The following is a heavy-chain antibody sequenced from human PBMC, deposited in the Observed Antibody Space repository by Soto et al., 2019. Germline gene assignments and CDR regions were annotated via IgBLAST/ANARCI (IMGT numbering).Heavy chain of an antibody. V-gene: IGHV3-11*01. Sequence: QVQLVESGGGSVKPGGSLRLSCAASGFDFSDYFMSWVRQAPGKGLEWLSYINMFDSSIQYADSVKGRFTISRDNARSSLYLQMNSPRDDDTAVYYCARLRYDFWTGYGWFDYWGQGTLVTVSS. CDR2: INMFDSSI. J-gene: IGHJ4*02. D-gene: IGHD3-3*01. CDR3: ARLRYDFWTGYGWFDY. CDR1: GFDFSDYF.